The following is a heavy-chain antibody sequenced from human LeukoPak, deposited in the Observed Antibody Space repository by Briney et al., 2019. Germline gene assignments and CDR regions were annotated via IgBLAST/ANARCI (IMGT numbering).Heavy chain of an antibody. CDR2: INPNSGGT. J-gene: IGHJ6*03. Sequence: GASVKVSCKASGYTFTGYYMHWVRQAPGQGLEWMGWINPNSGGTNYAQKFQGRVTMTRDTSISTAYMELSRLRSDDTGVYYCASNQRGYSKKPHYYYYYMDVWGKGTTVTVSS. V-gene: IGHV1-2*02. CDR1: GYTFTGYY. D-gene: IGHD5-18*01. CDR3: ASNQRGYSKKPHYYYYYMDV.